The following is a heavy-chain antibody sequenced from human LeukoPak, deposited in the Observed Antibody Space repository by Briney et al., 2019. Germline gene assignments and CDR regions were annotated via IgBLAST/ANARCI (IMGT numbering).Heavy chain of an antibody. CDR1: GFTFSSYW. Sequence: GGSLRLSCAASGFTFSSYWMHWVRQAPGKGLVWVSRINSDGSTTSYADSVKGRFTISRDNAKNTLYLQMNSLRAKDTAVYYCAKDRGDTSFDYWGQGTLVTVSS. V-gene: IGHV3-74*01. CDR2: INSDGSTT. CDR3: AKDRGDTSFDY. D-gene: IGHD3-10*01. J-gene: IGHJ4*02.